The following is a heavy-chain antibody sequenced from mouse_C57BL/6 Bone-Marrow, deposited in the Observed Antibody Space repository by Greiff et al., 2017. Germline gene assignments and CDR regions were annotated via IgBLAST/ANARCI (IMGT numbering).Heavy chain of an antibody. V-gene: IGHV1-64*01. D-gene: IGHD1-1*01. CDR2: IHPNSGST. J-gene: IGHJ3*01. CDR1: GYTFTSYW. CDR3: ARSPYYYGSLGFAY. Sequence: VQLQQPGAELVKPGASVKLSCKASGYTFTSYWMHWVKQRPGQGLEWIGMIHPNSGSTNYNEKFKSKATLTVDKSSSTAYMQLSSLTSEDSAVYYCARSPYYYGSLGFAYWGQGTLVTVSA.